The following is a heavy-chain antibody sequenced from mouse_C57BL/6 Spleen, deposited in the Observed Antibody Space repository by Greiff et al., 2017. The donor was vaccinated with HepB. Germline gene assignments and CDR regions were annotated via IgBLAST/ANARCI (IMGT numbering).Heavy chain of an antibody. CDR3: ARATTVVEKTMDY. V-gene: IGHV1-22*01. J-gene: IGHJ4*01. D-gene: IGHD1-1*01. CDR2: INPNNGGT. CDR1: GYTFTDYN. Sequence: EVQLQQSGPELVKPGASVKMSCKASGYTFTDYNMHWVKQSHGKSLEWIGYINPNNGGTSYNQKFKGKATLTVNKSSSTAYMELRSQTSEDSAVYYCARATTVVEKTMDYWGQGTSVTVSS.